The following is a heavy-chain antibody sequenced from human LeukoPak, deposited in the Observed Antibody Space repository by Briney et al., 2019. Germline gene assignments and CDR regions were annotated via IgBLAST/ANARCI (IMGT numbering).Heavy chain of an antibody. Sequence: GESLKISCKGSGYSFTSYWIAWVRQMPGKGLEWMGSIYPGDSDTKYSPPFQGHVTISVDKSITTAYLQWNSVQASDTAMYFCARYDSGGYPFDYWGQGTLVTVSS. CDR2: IYPGDSDT. V-gene: IGHV5-51*01. D-gene: IGHD3-22*01. CDR1: GYSFTSYW. J-gene: IGHJ4*02. CDR3: ARYDSGGYPFDY.